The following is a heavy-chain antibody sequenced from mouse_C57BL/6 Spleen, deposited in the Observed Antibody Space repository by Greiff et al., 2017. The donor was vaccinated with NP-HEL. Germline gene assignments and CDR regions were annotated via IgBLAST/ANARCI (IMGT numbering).Heavy chain of an antibody. CDR2: IYPGSGNT. Sequence: VQLVESGAELVRPGASVKLSCKASGYTFTDYYINWVKQRPGQGLEWIARIYPGSGNTYYNEKFKGKATLTAEKSSSTAYMQLSSLTSEDSAVYFCARDSSGPFAYWGQGTLVTVSA. D-gene: IGHD3-2*02. V-gene: IGHV1-76*01. CDR3: ARDSSGPFAY. J-gene: IGHJ3*01. CDR1: GYTFTDYY.